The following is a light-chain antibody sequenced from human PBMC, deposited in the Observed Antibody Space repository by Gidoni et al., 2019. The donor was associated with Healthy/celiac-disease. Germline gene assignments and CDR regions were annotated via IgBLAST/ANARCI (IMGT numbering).Light chain of an antibody. CDR3: QQYNNWPPEYT. CDR1: HSVSSN. CDR2: AAS. Sequence: EIVMPQSPATLSVSQGERATLSCRARHSVSSNLAWYQQKPGQAPRLLIYAASTRATGIPARFSVSGSGTEFTLTISSLQSEDFAVYYCQQYNNWPPEYTFGQGTKLEIK. V-gene: IGKV3-15*01. J-gene: IGKJ2*01.